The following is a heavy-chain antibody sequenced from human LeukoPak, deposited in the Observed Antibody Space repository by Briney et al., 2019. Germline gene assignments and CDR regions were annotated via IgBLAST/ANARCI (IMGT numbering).Heavy chain of an antibody. D-gene: IGHD6-19*01. CDR3: AKEKRSIAVAGPDY. CDR2: ISSSGGST. Sequence: GGSLRLSCAASGFTFSSYAMSWVRQAPGKGLEWVSAISSSGGSTYYADSVKGRFTISRDNSKDTLYLQMNSLRAEDTAVYYCAKEKRSIAVAGPDYWGQGTLVTVSS. J-gene: IGHJ4*02. V-gene: IGHV3-23*01. CDR1: GFTFSSYA.